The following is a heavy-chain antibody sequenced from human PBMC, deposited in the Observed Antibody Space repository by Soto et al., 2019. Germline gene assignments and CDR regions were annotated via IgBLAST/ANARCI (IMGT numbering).Heavy chain of an antibody. J-gene: IGHJ4*02. D-gene: IGHD6-19*01. CDR2: IYWNGDK. Sequence: QITLKESGPTLVKPTQTLTLTCTFSGFSLSTSGVGVGWIRHSQGKALQWLALIYWNGDKRYNPSLKTRLTITEDTSKNQVVLTLTNMDPGDKATYYCAHRPSGWFLFDYWGQGTLVTVSS. CDR1: GFSLSTSGVG. CDR3: AHRPSGWFLFDY. V-gene: IGHV2-5*01.